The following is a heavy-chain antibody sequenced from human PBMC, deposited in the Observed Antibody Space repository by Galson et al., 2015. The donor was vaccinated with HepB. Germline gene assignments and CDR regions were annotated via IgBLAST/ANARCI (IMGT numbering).Heavy chain of an antibody. CDR2: IIPIFRTA. V-gene: IGHV1-69*13. CDR3: ARALPGGPDSSGYYPLYFDY. D-gene: IGHD3-22*01. Sequence: SVKVSCKASGGTFSSYAISWVRQAPGQGLEWMGGIIPIFRTAQYAQKFQGRVTITADESTSTAYMELSSLRSEDTAVYYCARALPGGPDSSGYYPLYFDYWGQGALVTVSS. J-gene: IGHJ4*02. CDR1: GGTFSSYA.